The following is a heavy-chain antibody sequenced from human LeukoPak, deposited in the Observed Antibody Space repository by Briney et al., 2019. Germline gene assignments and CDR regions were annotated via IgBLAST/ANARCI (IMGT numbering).Heavy chain of an antibody. CDR3: ARISPGSRDYYYYYMDV. V-gene: IGHV4-59*12. CDR2: IYYSGST. J-gene: IGHJ6*03. Sequence: SETLSLTCTVSGGSISSYYWSWIRQPPGKGLEWIGYIYYSGSTNYNPSLKSRVTISVDTSKNQFSLKLSSVTAADTAVYYCARISPGSRDYYYYYMDVWGKGTTVTVSS. CDR1: GGSISSYY.